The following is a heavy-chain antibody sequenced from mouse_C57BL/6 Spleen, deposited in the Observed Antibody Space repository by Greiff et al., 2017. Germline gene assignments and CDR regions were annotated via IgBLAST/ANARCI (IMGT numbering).Heavy chain of an antibody. Sequence: QVQLQQSGPELVKPGASVKISCKASGYAFSSSWMNWVKQRPGKGLEWIGRIHPCDSDTNYNGKFKGKATLPVDKSSSTAYMQLSSLTSEDSAVYFCVRMAVTMRAMDYWGQGTSVTVSS. V-gene: IGHV1-82*01. D-gene: IGHD2-2*01. CDR3: VRMAVTMRAMDY. CDR2: IHPCDSDT. CDR1: GYAFSSSW. J-gene: IGHJ4*01.